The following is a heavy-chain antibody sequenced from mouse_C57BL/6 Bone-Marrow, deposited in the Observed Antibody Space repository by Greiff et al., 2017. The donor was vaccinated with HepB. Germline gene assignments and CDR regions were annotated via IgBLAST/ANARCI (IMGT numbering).Heavy chain of an antibody. D-gene: IGHD1-1*02. J-gene: IGHJ4*01. V-gene: IGHV1-55*01. CDR1: GYTFTSYW. CDR3: ASGGYPYYAMDY. Sequence: VQLQQSGAELVKPGASVKMSCKASGYTFTSYWITWVKQRPGQGLEWIGDIYPGSGSTNYNEKFKSKATLTVYTSSSTAYMQLSSLTSEDSAVYYCASGGYPYYAMDYWGQGTSVTVSS. CDR2: IYPGSGST.